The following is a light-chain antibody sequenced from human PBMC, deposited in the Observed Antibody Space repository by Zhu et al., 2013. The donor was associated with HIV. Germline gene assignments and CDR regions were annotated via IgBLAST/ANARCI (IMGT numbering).Light chain of an antibody. Sequence: QSELTQPPSVSAAPGQKVTISCSGSSSNIGKNYVSWYQQLPGTAPKLLIYDNNKRPSGNPDRFSGSKSGTSATLGITGLQTGDEADYYCGTWDTSLSAWVFGGGTKLTVL. CDR3: GTWDTSLSAWV. CDR2: DNN. J-gene: IGLJ3*02. V-gene: IGLV1-51*01. CDR1: SSNIGKNY.